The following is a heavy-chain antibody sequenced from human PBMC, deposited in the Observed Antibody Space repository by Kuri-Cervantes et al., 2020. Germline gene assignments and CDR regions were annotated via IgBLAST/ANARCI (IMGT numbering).Heavy chain of an antibody. CDR1: GGSISSYY. Sequence: SETLSLTCTVSGGSISSYYWSWIRQPAGKGLEWIGRIYTSGSTNYNPSLKSRVTISVDRSKNQFSLKLSSVTAADTAVYYCARDRPAAHSYGMDVWGQGTTVTVSS. J-gene: IGHJ6*02. CDR2: IYTSGST. V-gene: IGHV4-4*07. D-gene: IGHD2-2*01. CDR3: ARDRPAAHSYGMDV.